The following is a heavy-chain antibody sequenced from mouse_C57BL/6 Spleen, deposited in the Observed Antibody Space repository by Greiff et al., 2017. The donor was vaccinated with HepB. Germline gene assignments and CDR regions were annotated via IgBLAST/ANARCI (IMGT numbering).Heavy chain of an antibody. Sequence: QVQLQQSGPELVKPGASVKISCKASGYAFSSSWMNWVKQRPGKGLEWIGRIYPGDGDTNYNGKFKGKATLTADKSSSTAYMQLSSLTSEDSAVYLCGRGYSNVIEDAYWGQGTLVTVSA. CDR2: IYPGDGDT. CDR1: GYAFSSSW. CDR3: GRGYSNVIEDAY. J-gene: IGHJ3*01. V-gene: IGHV1-82*01. D-gene: IGHD2-5*01.